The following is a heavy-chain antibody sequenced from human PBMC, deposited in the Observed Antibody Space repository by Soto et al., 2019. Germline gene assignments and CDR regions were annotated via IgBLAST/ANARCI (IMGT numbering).Heavy chain of an antibody. CDR3: ARYGSGSYYLPYFDY. D-gene: IGHD3-10*01. CDR2: IYWDDDK. Sequence: QITLKESGPTLVKPTQTLTLTCTFSGFSLSTSGVGVGRIRQPPGKALEWLALIYWDDDKRYSPSLKSRLTITKDTSKNQVVLTMTNMDPVDTATYYCARYGSGSYYLPYFDYWGQGTLVTVSS. J-gene: IGHJ4*02. CDR1: GFSLSTSGVG. V-gene: IGHV2-5*02.